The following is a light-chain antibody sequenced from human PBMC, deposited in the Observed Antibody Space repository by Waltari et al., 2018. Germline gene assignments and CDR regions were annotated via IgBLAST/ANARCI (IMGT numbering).Light chain of an antibody. Sequence: QAGLTQPPSVSKGLSQTATLTCTGNRHNVGNQGAAWLQQHQGQPPRLLSYRNNNRPSGISERFSASRSGNTASLTITGLQPEDEADYYCSAWDSNLREYVFGTGTNVTVL. V-gene: IGLV10-54*04. CDR3: SAWDSNLREYV. CDR1: RHNVGNQG. J-gene: IGLJ1*01. CDR2: RNN.